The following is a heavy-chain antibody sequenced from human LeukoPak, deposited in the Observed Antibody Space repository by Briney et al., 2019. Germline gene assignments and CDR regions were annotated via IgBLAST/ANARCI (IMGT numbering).Heavy chain of an antibody. D-gene: IGHD6-19*01. CDR1: GFTFTTYT. J-gene: IGHJ6*04. V-gene: IGHV3-30*04. CDR2: ISYDGSNN. CDR3: ARERLALYYYYGMDV. Sequence: PGGSLRLSCAASGFTFTTYTISWVRQAPGKGLEWVAVISYDGSNNYYADSVKGRFTISRDNSKNTLYLQMNSLRAEDTAVYYCARERLALYYYYGMDVWGKGTTVTVSS.